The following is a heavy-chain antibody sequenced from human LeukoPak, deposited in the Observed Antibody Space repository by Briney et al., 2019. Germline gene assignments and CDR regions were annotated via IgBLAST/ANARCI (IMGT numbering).Heavy chain of an antibody. J-gene: IGHJ4*02. V-gene: IGHV3-13*01. CDR2: IGTAGDT. D-gene: IGHD1-26*01. CDR1: GFTFSNHA. Sequence: GGSLRLSCATSGFTFSNHAMHWVRQASGKGLEWVSAIGTAGDTFYPGSVKGRFTISRENAKNSLSLQMNSLRAEDTAVYYCVRQQTPHGNFDYWGQGTLVTVSS. CDR3: VRQQTPHGNFDY.